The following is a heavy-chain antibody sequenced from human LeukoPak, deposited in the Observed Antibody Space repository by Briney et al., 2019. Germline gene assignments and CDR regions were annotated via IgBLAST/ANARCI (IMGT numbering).Heavy chain of an antibody. J-gene: IGHJ4*02. CDR3: AKVPGYYDILTGYYPEG. V-gene: IGHV3-23*01. Sequence: PGGSLRLSCAASGLTFSSYAMSWVRQAPGKGLEWVSAISGSGGSTYYADSVKGRFTISRDNSKNTLYLQMNSLRAEDTAVYYCAKVPGYYDILTGYYPEGWGQGTLVTVSS. D-gene: IGHD3-9*01. CDR2: ISGSGGST. CDR1: GLTFSSYA.